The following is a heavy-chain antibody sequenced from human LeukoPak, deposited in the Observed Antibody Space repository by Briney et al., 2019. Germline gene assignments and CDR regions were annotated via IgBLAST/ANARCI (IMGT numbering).Heavy chain of an antibody. D-gene: IGHD4-23*01. CDR1: GFTFSSYS. CDR3: ARGGYGANDDAFDI. CDR2: ISSSTNTI. J-gene: IGHJ3*02. Sequence: GGSLRLSCAASGFTFSSYSMNWVRQAPGKGLEWVSYISSSTNTIYYADSVKGRFTISRDNAKNSLFLQMNSLRDEDTAVYYCARGGYGANDDAFDIWGQGTMVTVPS. V-gene: IGHV3-48*02.